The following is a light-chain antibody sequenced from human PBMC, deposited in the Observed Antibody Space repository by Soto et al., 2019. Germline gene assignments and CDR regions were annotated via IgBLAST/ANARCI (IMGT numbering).Light chain of an antibody. CDR1: NSDVGAYNY. CDR3: SSLTTSFTYV. CDR2: EVS. V-gene: IGLV2-14*01. Sequence: QSALTQPRSVSGSPGQSVAISCTGTNSDVGAYNYVSWYQQHPGKAPKLLLSEVSNRPSGVSDRFSGSKSGNTASLTISGLQAEDEADYYCSSLTTSFTYVFGTGTKVTVL. J-gene: IGLJ1*01.